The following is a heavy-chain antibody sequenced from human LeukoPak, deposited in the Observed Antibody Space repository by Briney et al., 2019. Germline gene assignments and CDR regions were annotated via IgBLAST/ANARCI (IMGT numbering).Heavy chain of an antibody. CDR2: MNPNSGNT. CDR3: ARDSSGYYEYYFDY. CDR1: GYTFTSYD. D-gene: IGHD3-22*01. J-gene: IGHJ4*02. V-gene: IGHV1-8*01. Sequence: ASVKVSCKASGYTFTSYDINWVRQATGQGLEWMGWMNPNSGNTGYAQKFQGRVTMTRNTSISTAYMELSSLRSEDTAVYYCARDSSGYYEYYFDYWGQGTLVTVSS.